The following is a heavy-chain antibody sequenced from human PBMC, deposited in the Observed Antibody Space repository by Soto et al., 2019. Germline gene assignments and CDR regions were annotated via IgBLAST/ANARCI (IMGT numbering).Heavy chain of an antibody. J-gene: IGHJ3*01. CDR1: GFTFSDYV. CDR2: MTYDGATE. CDR3: ARVRLSIAVNDALDV. D-gene: IGHD3-3*02. Sequence: QVRLVESGGGVVQPGTSLRLSCAASGFTFSDYVIHWVRQAAGKGLEWVASMTYDGATEYYADSAKGRFTMSRDNSKGALSLQMNSLRPDDTAVYYCARVRLSIAVNDALDVWGQGTTVTVSS. V-gene: IGHV3-30*14.